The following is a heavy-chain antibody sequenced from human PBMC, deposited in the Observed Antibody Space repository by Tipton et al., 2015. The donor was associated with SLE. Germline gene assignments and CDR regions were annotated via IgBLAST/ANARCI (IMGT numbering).Heavy chain of an antibody. D-gene: IGHD1-14*01. J-gene: IGHJ4*02. V-gene: IGHV3-30*02. CDR3: AKAHNWNHRYFDY. CDR1: GFTFSSYG. Sequence: GSLRLSCAASGFTFSSYGMHWVRQAPGKGLEWVAFIRYDGSNKYYADSVKGRFTISRDNSKNTLYLQMNSLRTEDTAVYYCAKAHNWNHRYFDYWGQGTLVTVSS. CDR2: IRYDGSNK.